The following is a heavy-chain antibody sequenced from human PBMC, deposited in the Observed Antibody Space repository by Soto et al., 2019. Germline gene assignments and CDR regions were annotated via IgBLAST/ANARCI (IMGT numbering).Heavy chain of an antibody. CDR2: ILCLNDRK. CDR1: GYTFSDYG. Sequence: QVHLVQSGAEVKTPGASVTISCKASGYTFSDYGIHWIRQAPGQRPEWLGWILCLNDRKEYSQKFRGRISLTRDTSASTAYMGLSRLRSEDTAVYYCARGRRTCTEKTCYTDFDFWGQGSRVSVSS. J-gene: IGHJ4*02. V-gene: IGHV1-3*01. CDR3: ARGRRTCTEKTCYTDFDF. D-gene: IGHD2-2*02.